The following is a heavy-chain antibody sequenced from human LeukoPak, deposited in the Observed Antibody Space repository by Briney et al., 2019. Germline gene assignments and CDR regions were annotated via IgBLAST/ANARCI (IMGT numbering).Heavy chain of an antibody. D-gene: IGHD4-11*01. V-gene: IGHV5-51*01. J-gene: IGHJ3*02. CDR1: GYSFTSYW. Sequence: PGGSLRLSCEGSGYSFTSYWIGWVRQMPGKGLEWMGIIYPGDSDTRHSPSFQGQVTISADKSISTAYLQWSSLKASDTAMYYCARRLRTTVTTRAFDIWGQGTMVTVSS. CDR2: IYPGDSDT. CDR3: ARRLRTTVTTRAFDI.